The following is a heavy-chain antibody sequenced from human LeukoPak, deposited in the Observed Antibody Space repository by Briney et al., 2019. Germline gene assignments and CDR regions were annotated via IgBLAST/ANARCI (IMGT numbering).Heavy chain of an antibody. CDR3: LRLYAY. D-gene: IGHD2/OR15-2a*01. J-gene: IGHJ4*02. Sequence: PGGSLRLSCTASGFTFSNYFMHWVRQVPGEGPVWVSRITGDGSSTSYADSVKGRFTISRDNAKNTLYLQMHSLRAEDTALYYCLRLYAYWGQGTLVTVSS. CDR2: ITGDGSST. CDR1: GFTFSNYF. V-gene: IGHV3-74*01.